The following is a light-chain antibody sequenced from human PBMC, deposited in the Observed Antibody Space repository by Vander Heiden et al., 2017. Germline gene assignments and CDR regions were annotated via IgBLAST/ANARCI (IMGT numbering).Light chain of an antibody. Sequence: SYELTQPPSVSVSPGLTARIARPGDRLGDKYVCWYQQKPGQSPVMVIYEDRKRPSGIPARFSGSNSGNTATLTITGTQPVDEADYYCQAWDSATGIFGGGTKLTVL. CDR1: RLGDKY. CDR2: EDR. V-gene: IGLV3-1*01. J-gene: IGLJ2*01. CDR3: QAWDSATGI.